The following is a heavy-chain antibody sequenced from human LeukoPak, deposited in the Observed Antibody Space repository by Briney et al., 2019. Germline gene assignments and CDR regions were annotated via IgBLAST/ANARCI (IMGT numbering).Heavy chain of an antibody. Sequence: ASVKFSCKASGGTFSSYAISWVRQAPGQGLEWMGRIIPILGIANYAQKFQGRVTITADKSTSTAYMELSSLRSEDTAVYYCATHRAAQWLVHWGQGTLVTVSS. CDR2: IIPILGIA. J-gene: IGHJ4*02. CDR3: ATHRAAQWLVH. CDR1: GGTFSSYA. V-gene: IGHV1-69*04. D-gene: IGHD6-19*01.